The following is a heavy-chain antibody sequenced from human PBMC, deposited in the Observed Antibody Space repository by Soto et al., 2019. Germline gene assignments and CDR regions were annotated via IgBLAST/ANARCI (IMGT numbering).Heavy chain of an antibody. CDR2: ISGSGGST. Sequence: GGSLRLSCAASGFTFSSYAMSWVRQAPGKGLEWVSAISGSGGSTYYADSVKGRFTISRDNSKNTLYLQMNSLRAEDTAVYYCAKDSVPPALEGGYDWADYFDYWGQGTLVTVSS. J-gene: IGHJ4*02. CDR1: GFTFSSYA. V-gene: IGHV3-23*01. CDR3: AKDSVPPALEGGYDWADYFDY. D-gene: IGHD5-12*01.